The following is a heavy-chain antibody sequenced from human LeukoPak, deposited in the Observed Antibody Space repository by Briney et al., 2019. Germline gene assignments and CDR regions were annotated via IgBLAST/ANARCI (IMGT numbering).Heavy chain of an antibody. Sequence: GGSLRLSCAASGFTFSSYAMSWVRQAPGKGLEWVSAISGSGGSTYYADSVKGRFTISRDNSKNTLYLQMNSLRAEDTAVYYCAKDPRVVVVAATPEYFQHWGQGTLVTVSS. CDR1: GFTFSSYA. D-gene: IGHD2-15*01. J-gene: IGHJ1*01. CDR2: ISGSGGST. CDR3: AKDPRVVVVAATPEYFQH. V-gene: IGHV3-23*01.